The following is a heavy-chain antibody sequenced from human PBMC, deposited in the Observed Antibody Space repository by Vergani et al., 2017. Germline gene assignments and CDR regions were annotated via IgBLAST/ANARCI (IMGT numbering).Heavy chain of an antibody. CDR2: LTGGGGST. J-gene: IGHJ4*02. V-gene: IGHV3-23*01. CDR1: GFTFSTYA. CDR3: VKDAGIYKNFFDS. D-gene: IGHD1-26*01. Sequence: EVQLLESGGSLKQPGGSVRLSCAASGFTFSTYAMHWVRQAPGKGLEWVSALTGGGGSTYYADYFKGRFIISRDNSRDTLYLQMNSLRLEDTATYYCVKDAGIYKNFFDSWGQGTLVTVSS.